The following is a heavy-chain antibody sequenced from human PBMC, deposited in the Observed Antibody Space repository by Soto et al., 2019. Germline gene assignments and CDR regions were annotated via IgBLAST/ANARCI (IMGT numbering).Heavy chain of an antibody. CDR3: ARQRTTVVTQAYFDH. D-gene: IGHD2-21*02. CDR1: GESISSSSYY. V-gene: IGHV4-39*01. J-gene: IGHJ4*02. Sequence: SETLSLTCIVSGESISSSSYYWGWIRQLPGKGLEWIGSIYYSGRTYYNPSFKSRVTISIDTSKNQFSLKLSSVTATDTAVYYCARQRTTVVTQAYFDHWGQGALVTVAS. CDR2: IYYSGRT.